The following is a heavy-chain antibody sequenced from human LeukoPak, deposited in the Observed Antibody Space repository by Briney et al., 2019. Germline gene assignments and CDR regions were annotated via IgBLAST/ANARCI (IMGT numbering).Heavy chain of an antibody. D-gene: IGHD6-19*01. CDR3: ARAVVGKEDLDY. CDR1: GFTFSIYA. V-gene: IGHV3-30*04. J-gene: IGHJ4*02. CDR2: ISHDGSTT. Sequence: GGSLRLSCAASGFTFSIYAIHRVRQAPGKGLEWVAVISHDGSTTYYADSVKGRFTISRDNSKNTLYLQMDTLGAEDTAVYYCARAVVGKEDLDYWGQGTLVTVSS.